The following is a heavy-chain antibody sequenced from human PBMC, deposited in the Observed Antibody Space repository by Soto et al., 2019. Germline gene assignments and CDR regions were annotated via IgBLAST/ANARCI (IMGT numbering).Heavy chain of an antibody. CDR1: GFTFSDHY. Sequence: KSGGSLRLSCAASGFTFSDHYMSWIRQAPGKGLEWIGYSSNSGSFTRYADSVKGQFSISRDNAKNSLYLQINSLRGDDTAIYYCVRSGDNYNLLDYWGQGTPVTVSS. CDR3: VRSGDNYNLLDY. D-gene: IGHD1-1*01. CDR2: SSNSGSFT. V-gene: IGHV3-11*06. J-gene: IGHJ4*02.